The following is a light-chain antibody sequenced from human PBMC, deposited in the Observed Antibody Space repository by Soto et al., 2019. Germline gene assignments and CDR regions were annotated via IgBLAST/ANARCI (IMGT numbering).Light chain of an antibody. Sequence: EIVLTQSPGTLSLSPWERATLSFMASQSVSNNYLAWYQQKPGQGPRLLIYGASSRATGIPDRFSGSGSGTDFTLTISRLEPEDFAVYYCQQYGSSPGTFGQGTKVDIK. CDR1: QSVSNNY. V-gene: IGKV3-20*01. CDR2: GAS. CDR3: QQYGSSPGT. J-gene: IGKJ1*01.